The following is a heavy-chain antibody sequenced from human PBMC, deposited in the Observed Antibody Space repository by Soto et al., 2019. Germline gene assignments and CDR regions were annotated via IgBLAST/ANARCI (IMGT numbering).Heavy chain of an antibody. CDR3: ARGNSGWYGEFDY. J-gene: IGHJ4*02. D-gene: IGHD6-19*01. V-gene: IGHV1-69*13. CDR1: GGTFISYA. CDR2: IIPIFGTA. Sequence: SVKVSCKASGGTFISYAISWVRQAPGQGLEWMGGIIPIFGTANFAQKFQGRVTITADEATSTAYMELSSVRSEDTAVYYCARGNSGWYGEFDYWGQGTLVTVSS.